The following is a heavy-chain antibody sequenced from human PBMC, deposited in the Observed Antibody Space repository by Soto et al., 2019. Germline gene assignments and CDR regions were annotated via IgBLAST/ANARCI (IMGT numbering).Heavy chain of an antibody. CDR3: ASDATFGTKGASVDN. J-gene: IGHJ3*02. CDR1: GFTFRIYS. V-gene: IGHV3-33*01. D-gene: IGHD3-16*01. CDR2: MWYDGTNK. Sequence: QVQLVESGGGVVQPGRSLRLSCAASGFTFRIYSMHWVRQSPGKGLEWVAVMWYDGTNKYYGESVKGRFTISRDNSENTMYLPMNSMRVEDTAVDYCASDATFGTKGASVDNWGHGTLVTVSS.